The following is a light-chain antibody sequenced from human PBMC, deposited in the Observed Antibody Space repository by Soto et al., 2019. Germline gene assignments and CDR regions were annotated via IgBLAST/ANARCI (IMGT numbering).Light chain of an antibody. CDR1: SSDVGGYNY. CDR3: CSYAGSYTYV. V-gene: IGLV2-11*01. Sequence: QSVLTQPRSVSGSPGQSVTISCTGTSSDVGGYNYVSWYQQHPGKAPKLMIYDVSKRPSGVTDRFSGSKSGNTASLTISGLKAEDEADYYCCSYAGSYTYVFGTGTKLTVL. J-gene: IGLJ1*01. CDR2: DVS.